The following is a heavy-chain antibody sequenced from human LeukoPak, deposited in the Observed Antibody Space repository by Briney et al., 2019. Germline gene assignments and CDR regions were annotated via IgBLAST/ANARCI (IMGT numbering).Heavy chain of an antibody. CDR2: IYYSGST. V-gene: IGHV4-39*07. Sequence: PSETLSLTSTVSGDSISSSSYYWGWIRQPPGKGLEWIGSIYYSGSTYYNPSLKSRVTISVDTSKNQFSLKLSSVTAADTAVYYCARVIISGQWLPFDYWGQGTLVTVSS. CDR1: GDSISSSSYY. J-gene: IGHJ4*02. D-gene: IGHD6-19*01. CDR3: ARVIISGQWLPFDY.